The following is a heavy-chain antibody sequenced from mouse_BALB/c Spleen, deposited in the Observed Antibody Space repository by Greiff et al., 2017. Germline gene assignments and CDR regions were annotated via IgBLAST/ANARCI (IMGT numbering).Heavy chain of an antibody. V-gene: IGHV14-4*02. Sequence: VQLQQSGAELVRSGASVKLSCTASGFNIKDYYMHWVKQRPEQGLEWIGWIDPENGDTEYAPKFQGKATMTADTSSNTAYLQLSSLTSEGTAVYYCNANYGNYGFAYWGQGTLVTVSA. CDR3: NANYGNYGFAY. D-gene: IGHD2-1*01. J-gene: IGHJ3*01. CDR2: IDPENGDT. CDR1: GFNIKDYY.